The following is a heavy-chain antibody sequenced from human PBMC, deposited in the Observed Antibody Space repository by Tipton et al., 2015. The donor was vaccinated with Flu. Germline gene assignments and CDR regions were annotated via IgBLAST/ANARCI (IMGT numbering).Heavy chain of an antibody. CDR2: IYYSGST. J-gene: IGHJ6*04. V-gene: IGHV4-39*07. CDR1: GGSISSSSYY. CDR3: AREGNQNGMDV. D-gene: IGHD3-10*01. Sequence: TLSLTCTVSGGSISSSSYYWGWIRQPPGKGLEWIGSIYYSGSTYYNPSLKSRVTISVDTSKNQFSLRLSSVTAADTAVYYCAREGNQNGMDVWGKGTTVTVSA.